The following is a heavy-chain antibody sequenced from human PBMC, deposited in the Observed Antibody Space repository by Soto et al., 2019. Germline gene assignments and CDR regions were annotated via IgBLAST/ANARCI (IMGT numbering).Heavy chain of an antibody. Sequence: QVQLVQSGAEVKKPGASVKVSCKASGYTFTSYGISWVRQAPGQGLEWMGWISAYNGKTNYAQKLQGRVTMTIDTSTSTAYMELRSLRSDDTAVYYCARACESRCYGMDVWGQGATVTVSS. CDR1: GYTFTSYG. V-gene: IGHV1-18*01. D-gene: IGHD2-8*01. CDR2: ISAYNGKT. J-gene: IGHJ6*02. CDR3: ARACESRCYGMDV.